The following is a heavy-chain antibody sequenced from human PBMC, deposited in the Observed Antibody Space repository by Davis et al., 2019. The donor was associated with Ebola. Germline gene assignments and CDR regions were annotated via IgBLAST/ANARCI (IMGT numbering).Heavy chain of an antibody. Sequence: ASVKVSSKASGYTFISYGISWVRHPTGQGLEWMGWISAYNGNTNYAQKLQGRVTMTTDTSTRTAYMGLRSLRSDDTAVYYCARRRDYDACDIWGQGTMVTVSS. J-gene: IGHJ3*02. CDR1: GYTFISYG. CDR2: ISAYNGNT. V-gene: IGHV1-18*01. CDR3: ARRRDYDACDI. D-gene: IGHD2-21*01.